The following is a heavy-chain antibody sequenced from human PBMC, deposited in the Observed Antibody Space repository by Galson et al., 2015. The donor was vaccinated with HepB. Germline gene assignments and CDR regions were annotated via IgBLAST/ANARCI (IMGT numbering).Heavy chain of an antibody. CDR2: ISWTSGSI. J-gene: IGHJ3*02. D-gene: IGHD2-2*01. Sequence: SLRLSCAASGFTFDDYAMHWVRQAPGKGLEWVSGISWTSGSIGYADSVKGRFTISRDNAKNSLSLQMNSLGAEDTALYYCAKDSCSSSRCYESSSGFDIWGQGTMVTVSS. CDR1: GFTFDDYA. V-gene: IGHV3-9*01. CDR3: AKDSCSSSRCYESSSGFDI.